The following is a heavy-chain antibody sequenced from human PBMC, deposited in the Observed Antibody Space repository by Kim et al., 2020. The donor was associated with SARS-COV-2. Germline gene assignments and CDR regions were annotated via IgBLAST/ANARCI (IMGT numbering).Heavy chain of an antibody. D-gene: IGHD6-6*01. CDR1: GFTFSSYA. J-gene: IGHJ6*02. CDR3: VKSSDSIAARRRDYYGMDV. Sequence: GGSLRLSCSASGFTFSSYAMHWVRQAPGKGLEYVSAISSNGGSTYYADSVKGRFTISRDNSKNTLYLQMSSLRAEDTAVYYCVKSSDSIAARRRDYYGMDVWGQGTTVTVSS. CDR2: ISSNGGST. V-gene: IGHV3-64D*09.